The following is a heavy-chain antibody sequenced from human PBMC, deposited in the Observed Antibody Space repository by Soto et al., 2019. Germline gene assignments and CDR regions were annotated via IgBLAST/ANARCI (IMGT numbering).Heavy chain of an antibody. CDR2: IWYDGSNK. V-gene: IGHV3-33*01. CDR1: GFTFSSYG. CDR3: ARDGYGSGSYLSYYFDY. D-gene: IGHD3-10*01. J-gene: IGHJ4*02. Sequence: GGSLRLSCAASGFTFSSYGMHWVRQAPGKGLEWVAVIWYDGSNKYYADSVKGRFTISRDNSKNTLYLQMNSLRAEDTAVYYCARDGYGSGSYLSYYFDYWGQGTLVTVSS.